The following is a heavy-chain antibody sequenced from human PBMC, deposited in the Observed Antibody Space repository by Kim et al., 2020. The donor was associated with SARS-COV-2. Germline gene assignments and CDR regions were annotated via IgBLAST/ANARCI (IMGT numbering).Heavy chain of an antibody. D-gene: IGHD1-26*01. CDR3: ARGGPGGATYFDY. V-gene: IGHV3-74*01. Sequence: ANCVKGRSTNARAKAKTTLYLQMNSLRAEDTAVYYCARGGPGGATYFDYWGQGTLVTVSS. J-gene: IGHJ4*02.